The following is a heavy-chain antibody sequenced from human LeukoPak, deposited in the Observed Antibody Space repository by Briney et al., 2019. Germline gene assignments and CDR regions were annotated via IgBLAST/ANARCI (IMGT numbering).Heavy chain of an antibody. Sequence: GGSLRLSCAASGFTFSSYWMSWVRQAPGKGLEWVANIKQDGSEKYYVDSVKGRFTISGDNAKNSLYLQMNSLRAEDMAVYYCARDSSNYYDSSGYFDYWGQGTLVTVSS. CDR1: GFTFSSYW. J-gene: IGHJ4*02. V-gene: IGHV3-7*01. CDR3: ARDSSNYYDSSGYFDY. CDR2: IKQDGSEK. D-gene: IGHD3-22*01.